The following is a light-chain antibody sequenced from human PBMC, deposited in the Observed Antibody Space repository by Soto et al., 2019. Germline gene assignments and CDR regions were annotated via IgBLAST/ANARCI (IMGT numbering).Light chain of an antibody. V-gene: IGKV3-20*01. Sequence: EIVLTQSPGTLSLSPGERATLSCRASQSVSSNNLAWYQQKPGQAPRLLIFGASSRATGIPDRFSGSGSGRDFTLTISRLEPEDFAVYSCQQYGRSPYTFGQGTKLEIK. CDR2: GAS. J-gene: IGKJ2*01. CDR1: QSVSSNN. CDR3: QQYGRSPYT.